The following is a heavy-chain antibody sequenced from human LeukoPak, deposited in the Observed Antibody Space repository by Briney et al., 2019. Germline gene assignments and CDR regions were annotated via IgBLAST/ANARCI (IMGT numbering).Heavy chain of an antibody. CDR3: AKGVGSVFDL. J-gene: IGHJ2*01. V-gene: IGHV3-48*03. CDR1: GFTFSSYE. CDR2: ISSSGSTI. Sequence: PGGSLRLSXAASGFTFSSYEMNWVRQAPGKGLEWVSYISSSGSTIYYADSVKGRFTISRDNAKNSLYLQMNSLRAEDMALYYCAKGVGSVFDLWGRGTLVTVSS. D-gene: IGHD1-26*01.